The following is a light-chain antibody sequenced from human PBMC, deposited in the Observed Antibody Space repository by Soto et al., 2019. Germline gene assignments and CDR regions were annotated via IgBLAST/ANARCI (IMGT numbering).Light chain of an antibody. CDR1: QSISSE. J-gene: IGKJ2*01. V-gene: IGKV3-15*01. Sequence: EIVMTQSPATLSVSPGDSATLSCRASQSISSELPWYQQKPGQPPRLLIYGASTKATGVPARFTGSGSGSDFTLTIIGLQSEDFAVYYCQQGHNSPLTFGQGTRLEIK. CDR2: GAS. CDR3: QQGHNSPLT.